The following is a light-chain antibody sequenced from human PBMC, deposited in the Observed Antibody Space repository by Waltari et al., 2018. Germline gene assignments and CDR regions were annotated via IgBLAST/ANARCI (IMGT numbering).Light chain of an antibody. V-gene: IGLV2-23*02. CDR2: EVN. J-gene: IGLJ2*01. CDR1: SRDGGRYDL. Sequence: QSALTQPASVSGSPGQSISIPCTGTSRDGGRYDLVSWYQQHTGKAPKFMIYEVNKRPSGVSHRFSGSRSGNKASLTTSGLQAEDEADYHCCSYAGNCTVVFGGGTKLTVL. CDR3: CSYAGNCTVV.